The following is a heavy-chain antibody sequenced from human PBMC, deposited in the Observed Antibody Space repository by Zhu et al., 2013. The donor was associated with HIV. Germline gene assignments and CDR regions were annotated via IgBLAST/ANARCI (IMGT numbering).Heavy chain of an antibody. CDR3: ARDLAWIQLPNGPFDY. J-gene: IGHJ4*02. CDR1: GYTFTGYY. V-gene: IGHV1-2*02. Sequence: QVQLVQSGAEVKKPGASVKVSCKASGYTFTGYYMHWVRQAPGQGLEWMGWINPNSGGTNYAQKFQGRVTMTRDTSISTAYMELSRLRSDDTAVYYCARDLAWIQLPNGPFDYWGQGTLVTVSS. CDR2: INPNSGGT. D-gene: IGHD5-18*01.